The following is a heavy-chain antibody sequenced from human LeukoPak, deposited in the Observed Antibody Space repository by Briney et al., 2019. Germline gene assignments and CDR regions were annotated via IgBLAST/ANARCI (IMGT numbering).Heavy chain of an antibody. Sequence: GGSLRLSCAASGFTFSSYGMHWVRQAPGKGLEWVAFIRYDGSNKYYADSVKGRFTISRDNSKNTLYLQMRSLRAEDTAVYYCAKGGGYEAQYYYYYLDVWGKGTTVTISS. CDR1: GFTFSSYG. J-gene: IGHJ6*03. CDR3: AKGGGYEAQYYYYYLDV. CDR2: IRYDGSNK. D-gene: IGHD5-12*01. V-gene: IGHV3-30*02.